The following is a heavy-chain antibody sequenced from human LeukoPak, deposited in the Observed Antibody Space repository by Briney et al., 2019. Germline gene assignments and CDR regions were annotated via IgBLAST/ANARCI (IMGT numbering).Heavy chain of an antibody. D-gene: IGHD6-19*01. V-gene: IGHV1-2*02. CDR1: AYTFAGYY. CDR2: INPKSGDT. Sequence: ASVKVSCKASAYTFAGYYIHWVRQAPGQGLEWMGWINPKSGDTKYAQNFQGRVTMTRDTSINTDYMELSSLTSDDTAVYYCAGGITSQWLLLWGQGTLVTVSS. CDR3: AGGITSQWLLL. J-gene: IGHJ4*02.